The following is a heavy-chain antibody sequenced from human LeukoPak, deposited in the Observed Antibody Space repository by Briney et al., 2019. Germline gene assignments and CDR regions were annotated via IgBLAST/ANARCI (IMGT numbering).Heavy chain of an antibody. J-gene: IGHJ6*02. V-gene: IGHV1-8*01. Sequence: ASVNVSCKASGYTFTSYDINWVRQATGQGLEWMGWMNPNSGNTGYAQKFQGRVTMTRNTSISTAYMELSSLRSEDTAVYYCARWVPQDIVATISVYYYGMDVWGQGTTVTVSS. D-gene: IGHD5-12*01. CDR3: ARWVPQDIVATISVYYYGMDV. CDR1: GYTFTSYD. CDR2: MNPNSGNT.